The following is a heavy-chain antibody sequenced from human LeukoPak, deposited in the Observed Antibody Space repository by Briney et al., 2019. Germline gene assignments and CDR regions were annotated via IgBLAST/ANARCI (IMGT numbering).Heavy chain of an antibody. CDR2: IKSKTDGGTT. V-gene: IGHV3-15*01. D-gene: IGHD4-11*01. CDR1: GFTFSNAW. Sequence: GGSLRLSCAASGFTFSNAWMSWVRQAPGKGLEWVGRIKSKTDGGTTDYAAPVKGRFTISRDDSKNTLYLQMNSLKTEDTAVYYCTTPTTPNYYYYYMDVWGKGTTVTVSS. J-gene: IGHJ6*03. CDR3: TTPTTPNYYYYYMDV.